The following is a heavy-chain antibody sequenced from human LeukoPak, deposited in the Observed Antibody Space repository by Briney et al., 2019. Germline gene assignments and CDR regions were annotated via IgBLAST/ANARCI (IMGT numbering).Heavy chain of an antibody. CDR1: GFTFGSYG. CDR2: IIGGGGST. CDR3: AHGAMYQLDY. V-gene: IGHV3-23*01. D-gene: IGHD2-2*01. Sequence: GGSLRLSCAASGFTFGSYGMTWVRQAPGKGLEWVSGIIGGGGSTYYADSVKGRFTISGDNSRNTLFLQMNSLRAEDTAVYYCAHGAMYQLDYWGQGTLVTVSP. J-gene: IGHJ4*02.